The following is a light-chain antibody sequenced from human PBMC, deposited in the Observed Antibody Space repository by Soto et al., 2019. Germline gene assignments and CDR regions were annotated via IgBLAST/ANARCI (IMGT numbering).Light chain of an antibody. CDR2: DAS. Sequence: DLQMTQSPSSLSASVGDRVTITCQASQDISNYLNWYQQKPGKAPKLLIYDASNLETEVPSRFSESGSETDFTFTISSLQPEDIATYYCLQYDNLPPYTFGQGTNLEIK. CDR1: QDISNY. V-gene: IGKV1-33*01. CDR3: LQYDNLPPYT. J-gene: IGKJ2*01.